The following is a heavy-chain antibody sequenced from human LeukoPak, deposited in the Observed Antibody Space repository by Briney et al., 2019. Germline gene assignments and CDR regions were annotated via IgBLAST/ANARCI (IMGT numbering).Heavy chain of an antibody. CDR3: ARDLTAHSYGYIEAFDI. Sequence: GGSLRLSCAASGFTFSSYSMNWVRQAPGKGLEWVSSISSSSSYIYYADSVKGRFTISRDNAKKSLYLQMNSLRAEDTAVYYCARDLTAHSYGYIEAFDIWGQGTMVTVSS. V-gene: IGHV3-21*01. J-gene: IGHJ3*02. D-gene: IGHD5-18*01. CDR2: ISSSSSYI. CDR1: GFTFSSYS.